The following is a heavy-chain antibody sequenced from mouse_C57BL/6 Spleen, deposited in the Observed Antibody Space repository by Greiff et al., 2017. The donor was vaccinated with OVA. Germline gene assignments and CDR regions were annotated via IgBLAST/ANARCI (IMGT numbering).Heavy chain of an antibody. CDR3: ARDLRYYGSSYWYFDV. J-gene: IGHJ1*03. CDR2: INYDGSST. D-gene: IGHD1-1*01. V-gene: IGHV5-16*01. CDR1: GFTFSDYY. Sequence: EVHLVESEGGLVQPGSSMKLSCTASGFTFSDYYMAWVRQVPEKGLEWVANINYDGSSTYYLDSLKSRFIISRDNAKNILYLQMISLKSEDTATYYCARDLRYYGSSYWYFDVWGTGTTVTVSS.